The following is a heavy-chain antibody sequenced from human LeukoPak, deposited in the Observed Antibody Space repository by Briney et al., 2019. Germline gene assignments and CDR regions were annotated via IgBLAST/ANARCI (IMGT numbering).Heavy chain of an antibody. CDR1: GFTFSSYA. CDR2: ISSNGGST. D-gene: IGHD6-19*01. Sequence: GGSLRLSCSASGFTFSSYAMHWVRQAPGKGLEYVSAISSNGGSTYYADSVKGRFTISRDNSKNTLYLQMNSLRAEDTAVYYCAKGASSDWDKYFDYWGQGTLVTVSS. J-gene: IGHJ4*02. CDR3: AKGASSDWDKYFDY. V-gene: IGHV3-64*04.